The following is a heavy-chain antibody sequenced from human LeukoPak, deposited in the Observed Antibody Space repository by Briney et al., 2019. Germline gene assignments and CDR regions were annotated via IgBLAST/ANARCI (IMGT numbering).Heavy chain of an antibody. J-gene: IGHJ4*02. V-gene: IGHV4-39*01. CDR3: ARLRSSNDYYGFDF. Sequence: PSETLSLTCTVSAGSISSSTYFWGWIRQPPGKGLEWIATIHYSGSTYYNPSLKSRVTISVDTSKNQFSLKLSSVTAAGTAVYYCARLRSSNDYYGFDFWGQGTLVTVSS. D-gene: IGHD3-22*01. CDR1: AGSISSSTYF. CDR2: IHYSGST.